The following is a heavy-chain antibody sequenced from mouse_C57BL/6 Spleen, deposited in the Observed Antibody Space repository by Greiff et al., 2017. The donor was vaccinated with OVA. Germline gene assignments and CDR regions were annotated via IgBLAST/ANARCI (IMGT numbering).Heavy chain of an antibody. V-gene: IGHV5-4*03. Sequence: EVKLMESGGGLVKPGGSLKLSCAASGFTFSSYAMSWVRQTPEKRLEWVATISDGGSYTYYPDNVKGRFTISRDNAKNNLYLQMSHLKSEDTAMYYCARVLLRSHYFDDWGQGTTLTVSS. CDR1: GFTFSSYA. CDR2: ISDGGSYT. CDR3: ARVLLRSHYFDD. J-gene: IGHJ2*01. D-gene: IGHD1-1*01.